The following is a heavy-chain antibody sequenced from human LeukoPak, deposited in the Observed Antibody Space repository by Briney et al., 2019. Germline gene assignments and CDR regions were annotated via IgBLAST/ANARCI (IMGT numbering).Heavy chain of an antibody. V-gene: IGHV3-48*03. CDR1: GFTFSSYE. D-gene: IGHD4-17*01. CDR3: ARDPNYGDYFDY. Sequence: QPGGSLRLSCAASGFTFSSYEMNWVRQAPGKGLEWVSYISSSGSTIYYADSVKGRFTISRDNAKNSLYLQMNSLRAEDTAVYYCARDPNYGDYFDYWGQGTLVTVSS. J-gene: IGHJ4*02. CDR2: ISSSGSTI.